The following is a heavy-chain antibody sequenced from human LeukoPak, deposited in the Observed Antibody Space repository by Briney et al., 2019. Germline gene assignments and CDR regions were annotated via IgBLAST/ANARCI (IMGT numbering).Heavy chain of an antibody. CDR2: IYYSGST. J-gene: IGHJ4*02. V-gene: IGHV4-59*12. D-gene: IGHD3-3*01. CDR3: ARGGKDITIFGVVTVPARY. CDR1: GGSISSYY. Sequence: SETLSLTCTVSGGSISSYYWSWIRQPPGKGLEWIGYIYYSGSTNYNPSLKSRVTMSVDTSKNQFSLKLSSVTAADTAVYYCARGGKDITIFGVVTVPARYWGQGTLVTVSS.